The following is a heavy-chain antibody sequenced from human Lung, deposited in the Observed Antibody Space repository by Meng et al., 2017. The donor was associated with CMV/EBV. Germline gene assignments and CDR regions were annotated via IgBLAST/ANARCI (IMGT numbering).Heavy chain of an antibody. CDR3: ARGDIYPHNGYFDY. CDR1: GYAFIDFY. D-gene: IGHD5-12*01. Sequence: SGYAFIDFYLHWVRQAPGQGLEWMGWINPRSGGTSYAQKFQGRVTMTRDTSMSTAYMDLSRLTSDDTAVYYCARGDIYPHNGYFDYWGQGTLVTVSS. J-gene: IGHJ4*02. CDR2: INPRSGGT. V-gene: IGHV1-2*02.